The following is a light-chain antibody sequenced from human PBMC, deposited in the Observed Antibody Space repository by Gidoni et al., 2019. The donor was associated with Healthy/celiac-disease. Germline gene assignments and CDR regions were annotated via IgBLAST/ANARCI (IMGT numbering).Light chain of an antibody. Sequence: EIVLTQSPGTLSLSPGERATLSCRASQSVSSSYLAWYQQKPGQAPRLLIYGASSRATGIPDFTLTISRLEPEDFAVYYCQQYGSSPCSFGQGTKLEIK. CDR1: QSVSSSY. CDR2: GAS. V-gene: IGKV3-20*01. J-gene: IGKJ2*04. CDR3: QQYGSSPCS.